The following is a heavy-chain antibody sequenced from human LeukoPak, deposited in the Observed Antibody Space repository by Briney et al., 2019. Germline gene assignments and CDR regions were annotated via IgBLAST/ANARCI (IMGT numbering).Heavy chain of an antibody. CDR1: GFTFSDYY. Sequence: PGGSLRLSCAASGFTFSDYYMSWIRQAPGKGLEWVSYISSSSSYTNYADSVKGRFTISRDNAKNSLYLQMNSLRAEDTAVYSCARDLYDSSGYYYFDYWGQGTPVTVSS. J-gene: IGHJ4*02. V-gene: IGHV3-11*05. D-gene: IGHD3-22*01. CDR2: ISSSSSYT. CDR3: ARDLYDSSGYYYFDY.